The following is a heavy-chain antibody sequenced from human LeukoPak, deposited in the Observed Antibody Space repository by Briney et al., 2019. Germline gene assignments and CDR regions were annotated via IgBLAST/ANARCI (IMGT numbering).Heavy chain of an antibody. Sequence: SVKVSCKASGGTFSSYAISWVRQAPGQGLEWMGGIIPIFGTANYAQKFQGRVTIAADKSTSTAYMELSSLRSEDTAVYYCARDRHSSGWYNMFVGYWGQGTLVTVSS. CDR1: GGTFSSYA. J-gene: IGHJ4*02. CDR3: ARDRHSSGWYNMFVGY. CDR2: IIPIFGTA. D-gene: IGHD6-19*01. V-gene: IGHV1-69*06.